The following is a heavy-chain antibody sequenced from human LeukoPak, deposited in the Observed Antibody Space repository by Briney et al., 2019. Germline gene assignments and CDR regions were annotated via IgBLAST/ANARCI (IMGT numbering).Heavy chain of an antibody. V-gene: IGHV4-39*07. CDR2: IYYSGST. CDR1: GGSISSSSYY. Sequence: TLSLTCTVSGGSISSSSYYWGWIRQPPGKGLEWIGSIYYSGSTYYNPSLKSRVTISVDTSKNQFSLKLSSVTAADTAVYYCVRLGSSWSPPLVWGQGTLVTVSS. J-gene: IGHJ4*02. CDR3: VRLGSSWSPPLV. D-gene: IGHD6-13*01.